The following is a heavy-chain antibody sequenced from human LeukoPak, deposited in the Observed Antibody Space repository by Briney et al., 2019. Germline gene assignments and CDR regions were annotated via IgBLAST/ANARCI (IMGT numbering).Heavy chain of an antibody. V-gene: IGHV4-4*07. D-gene: IGHD6-6*01. CDR2: IYTSGTT. CDR3: ARLGYSSSSTGYYYYMDV. Sequence: PSETLSLTCTVSGGSISSSYWSWIRQPAGKGLEWIGRIYTSGTTSYNPSLKSRVSISVDTSKNQLSLKVSSVTAADTAVYYCARLGYSSSSTGYYYYMDVWGKGTTVTVS. CDR1: GGSISSSY. J-gene: IGHJ6*03.